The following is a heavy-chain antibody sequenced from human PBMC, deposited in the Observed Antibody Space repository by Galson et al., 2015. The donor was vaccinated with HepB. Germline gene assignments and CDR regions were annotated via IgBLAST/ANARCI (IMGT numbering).Heavy chain of an antibody. D-gene: IGHD3-10*01. J-gene: IGHJ4*02. CDR1: GFTFSSYA. Sequence: SLRLSCAASGFTFSSYAMSWVRQAPGKGLEWVSAISGSGGSTYYADSVKGRFTISRDNSKNTLYLQMNSLRAEDTAVYYCAKDLRVRGVIIKPLDYWGQGTLVTVSS. CDR3: AKDLRVRGVIIKPLDY. V-gene: IGHV3-23*01. CDR2: ISGSGGST.